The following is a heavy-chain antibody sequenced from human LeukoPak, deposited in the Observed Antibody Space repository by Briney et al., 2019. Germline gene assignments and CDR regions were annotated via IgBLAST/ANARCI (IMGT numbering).Heavy chain of an antibody. V-gene: IGHV4-30-2*01. D-gene: IGHD3-10*01. CDR3: ARVGRDYYYYYMDV. Sequence: SETLSLTCTVSGGSISSGGYYWSWIRQPPGRGLEWIGYIYHSGSTYYNPSLKSRVSISVDRSKNQFSLKLCSVTAADTAVYYCARVGRDYYYYYMDVWGKGTTVTVSS. CDR2: IYHSGST. CDR1: GGSISSGGYY. J-gene: IGHJ6*03.